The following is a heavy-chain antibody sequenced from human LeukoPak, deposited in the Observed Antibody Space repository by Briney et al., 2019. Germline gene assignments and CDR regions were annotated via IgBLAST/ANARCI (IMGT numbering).Heavy chain of an antibody. CDR2: INPNSGGT. V-gene: IGHV1-2*02. CDR3: ARGLYYYDSSGYYSPSWFDP. Sequence: ASVKVSCKASGYTFTGYYMHWVRQAPGQGLEWMGWINPNSGGTNYAQKFQGRVTMTRDTSTSTAYMELRSLRSDDTAVYYCARGLYYYDSSGYYSPSWFDPWGQGTLVTVSS. J-gene: IGHJ5*02. D-gene: IGHD3-22*01. CDR1: GYTFTGYY.